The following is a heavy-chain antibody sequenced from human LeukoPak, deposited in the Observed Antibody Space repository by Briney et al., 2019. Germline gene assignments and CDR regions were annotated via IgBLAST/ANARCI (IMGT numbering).Heavy chain of an antibody. J-gene: IGHJ5*02. Sequence: GGSLRLSCAASGFTFSDYYMSWIRQAPGKGLEWVSYISSSGSTIYYADSVKGRFTISRDNAKNSLYLQMNSLRAEDTAVYYCASYYDYSNYGWFDPWGQGTLVTVSS. V-gene: IGHV3-11*04. CDR3: ASYYDYSNYGWFDP. D-gene: IGHD4-11*01. CDR1: GFTFSDYY. CDR2: ISSSGSTI.